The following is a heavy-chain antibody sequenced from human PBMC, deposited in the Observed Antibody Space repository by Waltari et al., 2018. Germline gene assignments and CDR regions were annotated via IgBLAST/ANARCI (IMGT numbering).Heavy chain of an antibody. J-gene: IGHJ6*02. CDR3: ARDLSSWYWGMDV. D-gene: IGHD6-13*01. CDR1: GFTFSSYA. V-gene: IGHV3-23*01. CDR2: ISVSGGST. Sequence: EVQLLESGGGLVQPGGSLRLSCSASGFTFSSYAMTWFARAPGKGLEWVAAISVSGGSTYYADAVKGRFTISRDNAKNSPYLQMNSLRAEDTAVYYCARDLSSWYWGMDVWGQGTTVTVSS.